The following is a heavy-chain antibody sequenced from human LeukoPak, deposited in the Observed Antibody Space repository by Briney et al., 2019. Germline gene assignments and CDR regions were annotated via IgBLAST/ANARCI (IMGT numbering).Heavy chain of an antibody. CDR3: AREDPRTKVPEGMDV. CDR2: IYYSGTT. V-gene: IGHV4-59*01. Sequence: SETLSLTCTVSGGSISSYYWSWIRQPPGKGLEWIGYIYYSGTTNYNPSLKSRVTISVDTSKNQFSLKLNSVTAADTAVCYCAREDPRTKVPEGMDVWGQGTTVTVSS. J-gene: IGHJ6*02. CDR1: GGSISSYY. D-gene: IGHD4/OR15-4a*01.